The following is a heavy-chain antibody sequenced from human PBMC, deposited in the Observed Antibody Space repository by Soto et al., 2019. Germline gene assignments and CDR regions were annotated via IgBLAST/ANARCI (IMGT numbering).Heavy chain of an antibody. CDR2: IYPGDSDT. Sequence: LKISCKGSGSSFTSYWIGWVRQMPGKGLEWMGIIYPGDSDTRYSPSFQGQVTISADESISTAYLQWSSLKASDTAMYYCARLCTGSTSCYTYYYYGMDVWGQGTTVTVSS. CDR3: ARLCTGSTSCYTYYYYGMDV. D-gene: IGHD2-2*01. V-gene: IGHV5-51*01. J-gene: IGHJ6*02. CDR1: GSSFTSYW.